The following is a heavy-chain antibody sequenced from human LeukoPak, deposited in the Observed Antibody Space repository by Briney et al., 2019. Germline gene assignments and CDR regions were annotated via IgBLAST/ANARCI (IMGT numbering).Heavy chain of an antibody. D-gene: IGHD2-2*01. J-gene: IGHJ6*04. CDR1: GFIFSGYD. CDR2: INSNGANT. V-gene: IGHV3-64D*06. Sequence: PGGSLRLSCSASGFIFSGYDMHWVRQAPGKGLEYVSAINSNGANTYYADSVKGRFTISRDSSGNTLYLQVSSLGPDDTAVYYCVRGVVPAAVNGMDVWGKGTTITVSS. CDR3: VRGVVPAAVNGMDV.